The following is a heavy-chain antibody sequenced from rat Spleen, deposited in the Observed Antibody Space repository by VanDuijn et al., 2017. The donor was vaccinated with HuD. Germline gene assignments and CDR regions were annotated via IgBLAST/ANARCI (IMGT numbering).Heavy chain of an antibody. CDR1: GHSITSSYR. V-gene: IGHV3-3*01. D-gene: IGHD1-12*02. CDR3: ARSDGTHYYLPFAD. J-gene: IGHJ3*01. Sequence: EVQLQESGPGPVKVSESLSLTCSVTGHSITSSYRWNWIRKFPGNKLEWMGYINSAGSTNYNPSLKSQISISRDTSKNQFFLQVNSVTPKVTATYYCARSDGTHYYLPFADWGQGTLVTVSS. CDR2: INSAGST.